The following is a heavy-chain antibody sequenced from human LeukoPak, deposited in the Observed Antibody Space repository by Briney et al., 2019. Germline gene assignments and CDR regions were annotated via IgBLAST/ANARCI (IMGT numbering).Heavy chain of an antibody. CDR2: IYYSGST. J-gene: IGHJ1*01. CDR3: ATVVPAAKYFQH. CDR1: GGSISSYY. D-gene: IGHD2-2*01. Sequence: SETLSLTCTVSGGSISSYYWSWIRQPPGKGLEWIGYIYYSGSTNYNPSLKSRVTISVDTSKNPFSLKLSSVTAADTAVYYCATVVPAAKYFQHWGQGTLVTVSS. V-gene: IGHV4-59*01.